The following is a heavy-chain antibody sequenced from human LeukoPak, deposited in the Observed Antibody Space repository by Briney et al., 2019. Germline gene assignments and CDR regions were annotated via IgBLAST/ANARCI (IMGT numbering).Heavy chain of an antibody. D-gene: IGHD3-22*01. J-gene: IGHJ4*02. Sequence: SVKVSCKASGGTFSSYAISWVRQAPGQGLEWMGGIIPIFGTANYAQKFQGRVTITADESTSTAYMELSSLRSEDTAVYYCTSSPWGDYYYDSSGYYPFDYWGQGTLVTVSS. CDR1: GGTFSSYA. V-gene: IGHV1-69*13. CDR2: IIPIFGTA. CDR3: TSSPWGDYYYDSSGYYPFDY.